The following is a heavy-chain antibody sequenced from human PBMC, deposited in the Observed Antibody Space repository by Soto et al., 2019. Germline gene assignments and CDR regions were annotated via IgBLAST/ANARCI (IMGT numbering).Heavy chain of an antibody. CDR3: AKDGRGSGSYSPMDV. Sequence: EVQLLEFGGGLVQPGGSLRLSCAASGLTFSSYAMTWVRQAPGKGLEWVSTITNRGGSTDYADSVKGRFTISRDNSKNTLYLQMNSLRAEDTGVYYCAKDGRGSGSYSPMDVWGQGTTVTVSS. V-gene: IGHV3-23*01. J-gene: IGHJ6*02. D-gene: IGHD3-10*01. CDR1: GLTFSSYA. CDR2: ITNRGGST.